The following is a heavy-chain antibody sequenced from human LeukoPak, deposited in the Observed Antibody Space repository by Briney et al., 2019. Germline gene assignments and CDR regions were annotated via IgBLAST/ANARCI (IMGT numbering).Heavy chain of an antibody. J-gene: IGHJ4*02. D-gene: IGHD4-17*01. CDR2: IYYSGST. CDR3: ARRSDYGTRFFDY. V-gene: IGHV4-31*03. CDR1: GGSISSGGYY. Sequence: SETLSLTCTVSGGSISSGGYYWSWTRQHPGKGLEWIGYIYYSGSTYYNPSLKSRVTMSVDTSKNQFSLKLSSVTAADTAVYYCARRSDYGTRFFDYWGQGTLVTVSS.